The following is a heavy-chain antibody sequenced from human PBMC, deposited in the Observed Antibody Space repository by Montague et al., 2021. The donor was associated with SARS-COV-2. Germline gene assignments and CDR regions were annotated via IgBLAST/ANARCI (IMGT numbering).Heavy chain of an antibody. J-gene: IGHJ6*02. Sequence: SETLSLTCTVSGGSISSYYWSWIRQPPGKGLEWIGDIYYSGSTNYNPSLKSRVTISVDTSKNQFSLKLSSVTAADTAVYYCARVRYYGSGTSLGMDVWGQGTTVTVSS. V-gene: IGHV4-59*12. CDR3: ARVRYYGSGTSLGMDV. CDR2: IYYSGST. CDR1: GGSISSYY. D-gene: IGHD3-10*01.